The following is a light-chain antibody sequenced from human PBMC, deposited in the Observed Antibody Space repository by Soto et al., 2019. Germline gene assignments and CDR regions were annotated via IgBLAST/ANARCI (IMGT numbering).Light chain of an antibody. CDR1: QRVSSSY. V-gene: IGKV3-20*01. J-gene: IGKJ1*01. Sequence: EIVLTQSPGTLSLSPGQLATLSCRASQRVSSSYLAWYQLKPGQAPRLLIYGASSRATGIPDRFSGSGSGTDFTLTINRLEPEDFAVYYCQQYGNSPQTFGQGTKVDIK. CDR2: GAS. CDR3: QQYGNSPQT.